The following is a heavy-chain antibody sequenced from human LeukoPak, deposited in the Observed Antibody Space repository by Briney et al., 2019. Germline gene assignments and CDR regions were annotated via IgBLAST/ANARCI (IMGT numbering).Heavy chain of an antibody. CDR1: GGTFSSYA. J-gene: IGHJ5*02. D-gene: IGHD1-14*01. CDR3: AMGRSQRCHNNPWFDP. V-gene: IGHV1-69*06. Sequence: SVKVSCKASGGTFSSYAISWVRQAPGQGLEWMGRIIPIFGTANYAQKFQGRVTITADKSTSTAYMELSSLRSEDTAVYYCAMGRSQRCHNNPWFDPWGQGTLVTVSS. CDR2: IIPIFGTA.